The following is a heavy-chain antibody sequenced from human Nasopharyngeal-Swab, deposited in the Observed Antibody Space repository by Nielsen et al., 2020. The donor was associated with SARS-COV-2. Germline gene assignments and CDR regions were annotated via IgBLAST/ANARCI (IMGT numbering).Heavy chain of an antibody. CDR1: GFTFSSYS. Sequence: GESLKISCAASGFTFSSYSMNWVRQAPGKGLEWVSYISSSSSTIYYADSVKGRFTISRDNAKNSLCLQMNSLRDEDTAVYYCAREGPYDSSGYYADYYYYGMDVWGQGTTVTVSS. J-gene: IGHJ6*02. D-gene: IGHD3-22*01. V-gene: IGHV3-48*02. CDR2: ISSSSSTI. CDR3: AREGPYDSSGYYADYYYYGMDV.